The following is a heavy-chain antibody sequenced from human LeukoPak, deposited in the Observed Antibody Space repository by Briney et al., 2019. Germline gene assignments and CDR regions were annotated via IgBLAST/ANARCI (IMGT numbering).Heavy chain of an antibody. Sequence: GGSLRLSCAASGFTFSSYWMTWVRQAPGKGLEWVANIKQDGSEKYYMDSVKGRFTISRDNAKNSLYLQMNGLRAEDAAVYYCARVRFGDYWGQGTLVTVSS. V-gene: IGHV3-7*01. D-gene: IGHD3-10*01. J-gene: IGHJ4*02. CDR1: GFTFSSYW. CDR3: ARVRFGDY. CDR2: IKQDGSEK.